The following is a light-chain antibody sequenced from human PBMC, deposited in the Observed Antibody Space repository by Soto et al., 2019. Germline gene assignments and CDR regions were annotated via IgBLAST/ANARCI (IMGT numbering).Light chain of an antibody. Sequence: TQSPSTLSASVGDRVTITCRASQSVMSNYLSWYQQKPGQPPRLLIYGASSRATGSPDRFSGSGSGTDFTLTISRLEPEDFAVYYCQQFGASLTWTFGQGTKVDIK. J-gene: IGKJ1*01. CDR2: GAS. V-gene: IGKV3-20*01. CDR3: QQFGASLTWT. CDR1: QSVMSNY.